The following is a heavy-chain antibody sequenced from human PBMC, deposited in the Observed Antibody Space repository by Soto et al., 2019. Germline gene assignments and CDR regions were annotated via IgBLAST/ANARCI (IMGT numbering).Heavy chain of an antibody. CDR3: SGGVGDAF. D-gene: IGHD1-26*01. CDR1: ESTVSRDW. V-gene: IGHV3-7*04. J-gene: IGHJ4*02. Sequence: EVHLVESGGGLVQTGGSLRLSCAIFESTVSRDWMNWVCQAPGKGLEWAAHINQDGSEKYYVDSVKGRFTISRDNAKKSLYLQMNSLRPADTAMYYCSGGVGDAFWGQGTLVTVSS. CDR2: INQDGSEK.